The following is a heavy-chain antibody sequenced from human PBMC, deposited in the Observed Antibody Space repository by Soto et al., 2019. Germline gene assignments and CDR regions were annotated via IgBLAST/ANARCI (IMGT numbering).Heavy chain of an antibody. D-gene: IGHD1-26*01. Sequence: EAQLVESGGGLVQPGGSLRLSCAASGFTFSNYEIHWVRQAPGKGLEWVSYITSSGSSIYYADSVKGRFTISRDNAKNSLYLQMNSLTAEDTAVYYCARGGIVGRTKSGGRRFDYWGQGTLVTVSS. J-gene: IGHJ4*02. CDR1: GFTFSNYE. CDR2: ITSSGSSI. V-gene: IGHV3-48*03. CDR3: ARGGIVGRTKSGGRRFDY.